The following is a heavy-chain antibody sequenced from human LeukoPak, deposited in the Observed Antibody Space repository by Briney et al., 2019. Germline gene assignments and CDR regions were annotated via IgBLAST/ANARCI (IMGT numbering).Heavy chain of an antibody. CDR3: ATDYYSRNDF. Sequence: GGSLRLSCAASGFTFSSYAMSWVRQAPGKGLEWVSYISGSGSPIYYADSVKGRFTASRDNAKNSLYLQMNSLRDEDTAVYYCATDYYSRNDFWGQGTLVTVSS. V-gene: IGHV3-48*02. D-gene: IGHD1-26*01. CDR2: ISGSGSPI. J-gene: IGHJ4*02. CDR1: GFTFSSYA.